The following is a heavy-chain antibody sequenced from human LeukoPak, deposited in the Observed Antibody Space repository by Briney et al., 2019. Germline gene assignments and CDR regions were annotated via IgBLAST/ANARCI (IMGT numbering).Heavy chain of an antibody. V-gene: IGHV1-46*01. Sequence: ASVKVSCKASGYTFTSYYMHWLRQAPGQGLEWMGIINPSGGSPTYAQNFQGRVTMTRDTSTSTVYMDLRSLRSEDTAVYYCARVSVAATYFRAFDIWGQGTLVTVSS. J-gene: IGHJ3*02. CDR1: GYTFTSYY. D-gene: IGHD1-26*01. CDR2: INPSGGSP. CDR3: ARVSVAATYFRAFDI.